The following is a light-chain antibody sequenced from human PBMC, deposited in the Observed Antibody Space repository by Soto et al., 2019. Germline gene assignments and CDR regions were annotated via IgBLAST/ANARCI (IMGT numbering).Light chain of an antibody. V-gene: IGLV1-44*01. J-gene: IGLJ1*01. CDR2: TNN. CDR3: ATWDESLNGPV. Sequence: QSVLTQPPSASGTPGQRVTISCSGSSSNIGSNTVDWYQQLPGTAPKLLIYTNNQRPSGVPDRFSGSKSGTSASLAISGLQSEDEADYYCATWDESLNGPVFGSGTKVTVL. CDR1: SSNIGSNT.